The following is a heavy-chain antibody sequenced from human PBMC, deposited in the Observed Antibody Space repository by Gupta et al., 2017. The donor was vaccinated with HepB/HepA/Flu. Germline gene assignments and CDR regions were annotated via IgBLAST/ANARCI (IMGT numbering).Heavy chain of an antibody. J-gene: IGHJ4*02. CDR3: AKRTDSSSWSVDY. D-gene: IGHD6-13*01. CDR1: GFTFRSYG. CDR2: ILYDGSNQ. V-gene: IGHV3-30*18. Sequence: QVQLVQSGGGVVQPGRSLSLSCTASGFTFRSYGIHWVRQAPGKGLEWVAVILYDGSNQYYADSVKGRFAISRDNSKNTVDLQMNSLRPEDTAVYYCAKRTDSSSWSVDYWGQGTLVTVSS.